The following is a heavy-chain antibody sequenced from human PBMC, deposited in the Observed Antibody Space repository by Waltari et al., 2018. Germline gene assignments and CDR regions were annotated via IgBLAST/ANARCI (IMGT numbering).Heavy chain of an antibody. D-gene: IGHD6-19*01. CDR2: IYYRGST. Sequence: QLQLQESGPGLVKPSETLSLTCTVSGGSISSSSYYWGWIRQPPGKGLEWIGSIYYRGSTYYNPSLKSRVTISVDTSKNQFSLKLSSVTAADTAVYYCARAIAVAGYYFDYWGQGTLVTVSS. V-gene: IGHV4-39*07. J-gene: IGHJ4*02. CDR3: ARAIAVAGYYFDY. CDR1: GGSISSSSYY.